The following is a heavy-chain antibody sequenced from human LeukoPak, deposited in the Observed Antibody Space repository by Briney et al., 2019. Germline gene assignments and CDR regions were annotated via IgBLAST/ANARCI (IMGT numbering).Heavy chain of an antibody. CDR2: ANDGGSN. CDR3: ARRTYNTCNSDWFFDY. Sequence: SETLSLTCAVDGGAFSGYYWSWIRQPPGKGLEWIGEANDGGSNNNNPSLKSRVTISLDTSKNQLSLKLRSMTAADTAVYFCARRTYNTCNSDWFFDYWGQGTLVTVSS. J-gene: IGHJ4*02. V-gene: IGHV4-34*01. D-gene: IGHD3-9*01. CDR1: GGAFSGYY.